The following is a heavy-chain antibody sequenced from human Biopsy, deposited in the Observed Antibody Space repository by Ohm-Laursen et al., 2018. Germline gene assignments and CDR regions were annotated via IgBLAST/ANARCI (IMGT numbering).Heavy chain of an antibody. Sequence: GTLSLTWAVYGGSFSGYYWTWIRQPPGKGLEWIGEINHRGGASYNPSLKSRITVLVDTSKNQFSLKLRSVSAADTAVYFCARALDYYDPYYYYAMDVWGQGTSVTVSS. CDR3: ARALDYYDPYYYYAMDV. D-gene: IGHD3-16*01. CDR2: INHRGGA. J-gene: IGHJ6*02. CDR1: GGSFSGYY. V-gene: IGHV4-34*01.